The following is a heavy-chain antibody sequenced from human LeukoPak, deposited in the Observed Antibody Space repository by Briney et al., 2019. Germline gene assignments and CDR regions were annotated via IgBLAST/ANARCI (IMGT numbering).Heavy chain of an antibody. J-gene: IGHJ6*03. CDR3: ARRRRYYGSGSFFYYYYMDV. D-gene: IGHD3-10*01. V-gene: IGHV4-34*01. Sequence: GSLRLSCAASGFTFSSYWMHWVRQAPGKGLEWIGEINHSGSTNYNPSLKSRVTISVDTSKNQFSLKLSSVTAADTAVYYCARRRRYYGSGSFFYYYYMDVWGKGTTVTISS. CDR1: GFTFSSYW. CDR2: INHSGST.